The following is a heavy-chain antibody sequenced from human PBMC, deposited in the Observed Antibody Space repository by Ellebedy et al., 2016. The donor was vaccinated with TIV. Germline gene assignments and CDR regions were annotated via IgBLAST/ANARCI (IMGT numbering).Heavy chain of an antibody. J-gene: IGHJ4*02. CDR2: ISSSVTTV. V-gene: IGHV3-11*01. D-gene: IGHD5-12*01. CDR3: ARVRQGSGGYNF. CDR1: GFTFSDYY. Sequence: GESLKNSCAASGFTFSDYYMSWIRQAPGKGLEWISYISSSVTTVYYADSVKGRFTISRDNAKNSLYLQMNSLRVEDTAMYYCARVRQGSGGYNFWGQGTLVTVSS.